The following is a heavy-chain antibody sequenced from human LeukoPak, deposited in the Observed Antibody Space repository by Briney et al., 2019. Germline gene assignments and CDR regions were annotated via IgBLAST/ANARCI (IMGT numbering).Heavy chain of an antibody. CDR3: ARGYYYDSSAGPSEY. J-gene: IGHJ4*02. D-gene: IGHD3-22*01. CDR1: GYTFTTYH. V-gene: IGHV1-46*01. Sequence: GASVKVSCKASGYTFTTYHMRWVRQAPGQGLEWMGIINPRCGSTSYAQKFQGRVTMIRDTSTSTVYVDLSSLRPEDTAVYYCARGYYYDSSAGPSEYWGQGTLVSVSS. CDR2: INPRCGST.